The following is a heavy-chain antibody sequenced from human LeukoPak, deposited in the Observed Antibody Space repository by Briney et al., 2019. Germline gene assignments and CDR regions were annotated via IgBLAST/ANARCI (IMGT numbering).Heavy chain of an antibody. V-gene: IGHV1-8*01. CDR3: AVHLPGDYLDR. CDR2: MNPDSGNT. J-gene: IGHJ4*02. Sequence: ASVKVSCKASGFAFNIHDINWVRQAAGQGLEWMGWMNPDSGNTGFAQKFQGRVTMTRNTSITTAYMELSSLRFEDTVVYYCAVHLPGDYLDRWGQGTLVTVSS. CDR1: GFAFNIHD.